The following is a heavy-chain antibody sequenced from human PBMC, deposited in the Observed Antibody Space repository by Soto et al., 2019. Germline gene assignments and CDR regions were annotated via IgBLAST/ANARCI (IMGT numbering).Heavy chain of an antibody. CDR3: ASFPLANYYYYMDV. Sequence: GGSLRLSCAASGFTVSSNYMSWVRQAPGKGLEWVSVIYSGGSTYYADSVKGRFTISRHNSKNTLYLQMNSLRAEDTAVYYCASFPLANYYYYMDVWGKGTTVTVSS. CDR2: IYSGGST. J-gene: IGHJ6*03. V-gene: IGHV3-53*04. CDR1: GFTVSSNY.